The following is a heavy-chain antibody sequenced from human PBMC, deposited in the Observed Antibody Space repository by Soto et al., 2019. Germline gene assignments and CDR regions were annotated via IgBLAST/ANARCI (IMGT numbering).Heavy chain of an antibody. Sequence: QVVLEQSGGEVKKPGASVKVSCKASGYTFSGYSITWVRQAPGQGLEWRGRISGYNGNTNYARTLRDRLTLTTDTSTSTAYMELRSLTSDDTAVYYCARDVFCGGAPACPDMDVWGQGTTVTVSS. D-gene: IGHD2-21*01. CDR2: ISGYNGNT. CDR3: ARDVFCGGAPACPDMDV. J-gene: IGHJ6*02. CDR1: GYTFSGYS. V-gene: IGHV1-18*04.